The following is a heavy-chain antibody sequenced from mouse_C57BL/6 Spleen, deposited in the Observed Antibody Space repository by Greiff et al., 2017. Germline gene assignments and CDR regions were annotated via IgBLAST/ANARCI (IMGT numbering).Heavy chain of an antibody. J-gene: IGHJ1*03. CDR2: ISYDGSN. D-gene: IGHD1-1*01. CDR1: GYSITSGYY. Sequence: EVKLVESGPGLVKPSQSLSLTCSVTGYSITSGYYWNWIRQFPGNKLEWMGYISYDGSNNYNPSLKNRISITRDTSKNQFFLKLNSVTTEDTATYYCAKELRGWYFDVWGTGTTVTVSS. V-gene: IGHV3-6*01. CDR3: AKELRGWYFDV.